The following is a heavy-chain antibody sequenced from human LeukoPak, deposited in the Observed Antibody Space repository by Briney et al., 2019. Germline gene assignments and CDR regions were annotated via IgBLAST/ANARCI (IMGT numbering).Heavy chain of an antibody. Sequence: PGGSLRLSCAASGFTFSDYYMSWIRQAPGKGLEWVSYISSSSSYIYYADSVKGRFTISRDNAKNSLYLQMNSLRAEDTAVYYCAKANVTISRESYAFDIWGQGTMVTVSS. J-gene: IGHJ3*02. CDR3: AKANVTISRESYAFDI. V-gene: IGHV3-11*06. CDR2: ISSSSSYI. CDR1: GFTFSDYY. D-gene: IGHD3-3*01.